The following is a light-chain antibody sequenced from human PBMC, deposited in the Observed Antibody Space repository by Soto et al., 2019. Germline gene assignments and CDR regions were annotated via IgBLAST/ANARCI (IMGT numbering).Light chain of an antibody. V-gene: IGKV1-39*01. CDR3: QQSYSTHSIT. CDR1: QSISSY. CDR2: AAS. J-gene: IGKJ5*01. Sequence: DIPMTQSPSSLSASVGARVTITCRASQSISSYLNWYQQKPGKAPKLLIYAASSLQSGVPSRFSGSGSGTDFTLTISSLQPEDFATYYCQQSYSTHSITFGQGTRLEIK.